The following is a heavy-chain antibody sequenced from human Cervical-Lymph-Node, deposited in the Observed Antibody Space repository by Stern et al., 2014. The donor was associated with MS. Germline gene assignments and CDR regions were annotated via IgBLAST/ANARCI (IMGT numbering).Heavy chain of an antibody. CDR1: GYTFTNNW. CDR3: ARPPPRRKWDDPNYGMDV. V-gene: IGHV5-51*03. D-gene: IGHD1-1*01. J-gene: IGHJ6*02. Sequence: EVQLVESGAEVKKPGESLKISCKGSGYTFTNNWIAWVRQMPGKGLEWMGIIYPDDSDTRSGPSLQGKVPISADKSIITAYLQWSRLKAADSPVYYCARPPPRRKWDDPNYGMDVWGQGTTVTVSS. CDR2: IYPDDSDT.